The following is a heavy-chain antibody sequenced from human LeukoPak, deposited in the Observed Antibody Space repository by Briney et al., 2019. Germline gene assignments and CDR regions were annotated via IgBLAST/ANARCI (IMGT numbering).Heavy chain of an antibody. CDR3: AKVYSSSWSGPADY. J-gene: IGHJ4*02. V-gene: IGHV1-69*06. Sequence: GASVKVSCKASGGTFSSYAISWVRQAPGQGLEWMGGIIPIFGTANYAQKFQGGVTITADKSTSTAYMELSSLRAEDTALYYCAKVYSSSWSGPADYWGQGTLVTVSS. CDR1: GGTFSSYA. D-gene: IGHD6-13*01. CDR2: IIPIFGTA.